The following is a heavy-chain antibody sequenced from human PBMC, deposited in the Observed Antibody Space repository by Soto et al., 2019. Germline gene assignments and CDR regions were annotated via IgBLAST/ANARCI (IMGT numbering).Heavy chain of an antibody. CDR3: ARVLHEPSGSGWLAFDF. Sequence: ASVKVSCKASGYTFTSHYMHWVRQAPGQGLEWMGIINPSGGSTTNAQKFQGRVTLTRDTSTTTLYMQLSSLRSEDTAVYYCARVLHEPSGSGWLAFDFWGQGTLVTVS. CDR1: GYTFTSHY. V-gene: IGHV1-46*01. J-gene: IGHJ4*02. D-gene: IGHD6-19*01. CDR2: INPSGGST.